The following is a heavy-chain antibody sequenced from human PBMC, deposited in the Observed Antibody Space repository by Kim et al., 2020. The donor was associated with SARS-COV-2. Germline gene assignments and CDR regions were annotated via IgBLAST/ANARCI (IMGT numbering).Heavy chain of an antibody. V-gene: IGHV6-1*01. J-gene: IGHJ6*02. Sequence: SQTLSLTCAISGDSVSSNSAAWNWIRQSPSRGLEWLGRTYYRSKWYNDYAVSVKSRITINPDTSKNQFSLQLNSVTPEDTAVYYCARDRTYSSGWYPRYGMDVWGQGTTVTVSS. D-gene: IGHD6-19*01. CDR1: GDSVSSNSAA. CDR2: TYYRSKWYN. CDR3: ARDRTYSSGWYPRYGMDV.